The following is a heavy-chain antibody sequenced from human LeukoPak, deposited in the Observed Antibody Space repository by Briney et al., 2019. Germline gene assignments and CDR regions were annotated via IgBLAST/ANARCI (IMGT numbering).Heavy chain of an antibody. V-gene: IGHV1-46*01. Sequence: ASVRVSCTPSGYTFTSYYMHCVRPAPQQRLERMGLINPSGGSTSYAQKFQGRVTMARDPSTSTVYMELSSLRSEETGVYYCARDGFDDSSGYFYWGQGTLVTVSS. CDR2: INPSGGST. CDR1: GYTFTSYY. D-gene: IGHD3-22*01. CDR3: ARDGFDDSSGYFY. J-gene: IGHJ4*02.